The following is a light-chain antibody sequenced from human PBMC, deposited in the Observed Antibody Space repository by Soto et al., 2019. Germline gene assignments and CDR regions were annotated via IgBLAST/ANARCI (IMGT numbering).Light chain of an antibody. CDR2: TES. Sequence: DIQMTQSPSSVSASVGDRVSITGRASQGISNWLAWYQQKPGRAPKLLIYTESSLQSGVPSRFSGTGSGTDFTLTISSLQPEDVATYYCQQANSFPLTFGGGTKVEIK. V-gene: IGKV1-12*01. CDR1: QGISNW. CDR3: QQANSFPLT. J-gene: IGKJ4*01.